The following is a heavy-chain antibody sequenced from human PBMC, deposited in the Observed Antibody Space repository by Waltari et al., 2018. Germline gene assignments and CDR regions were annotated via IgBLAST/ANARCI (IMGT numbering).Heavy chain of an antibody. D-gene: IGHD3-10*01. CDR2: MNPNSGNT. J-gene: IGHJ4*02. Sequence: QVQLVQSGAEVKKPGASVKVSCKASGYTFTSYDINLVRQATGQGLEWMGWMNPNSGNTGYAQKVQGRVTMTRNTSISTAYMELSSLRSEDTAVYYCARTFTMVRGGVISTPGYWGQGTLVTVSS. V-gene: IGHV1-8*01. CDR1: GYTFTSYD. CDR3: ARTFTMVRGGVISTPGY.